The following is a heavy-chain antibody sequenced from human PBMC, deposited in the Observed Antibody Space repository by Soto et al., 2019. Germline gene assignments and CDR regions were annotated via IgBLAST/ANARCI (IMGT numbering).Heavy chain of an antibody. V-gene: IGHV1-69*12. D-gene: IGHD6-19*01. Sequence: QVQLVQSGAEVKKPGSSVKVSCNASGGTFSNYAFSWVRQAPGQGLEWLGEIMPIFGRADYAQKFRGRVTITADESTTTAHMELSSLRSEDTAVYYCASWLKEAGIGGNYSYGMDVSGQGTTVTVSS. J-gene: IGHJ6*02. CDR3: ASWLKEAGIGGNYSYGMDV. CDR2: IMPIFGRA. CDR1: GGTFSNYA.